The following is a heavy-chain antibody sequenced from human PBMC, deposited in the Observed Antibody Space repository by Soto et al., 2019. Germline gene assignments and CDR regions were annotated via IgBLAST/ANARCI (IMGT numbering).Heavy chain of an antibody. V-gene: IGHV1-3*01. CDR1: GYTFTSYA. CDR3: ARVSGYYLPDY. J-gene: IGHJ4*02. Sequence: ASVKVSCKASGYTFTSYAMHWVRQAPGQRLEWMGWINAVNGNTKYSQKFQGRVTITRDTSASTAYMELSSLRSEDTAVYYCARVSGYYLPDYWGQGTLVTVSS. D-gene: IGHD5-12*01. CDR2: INAVNGNT.